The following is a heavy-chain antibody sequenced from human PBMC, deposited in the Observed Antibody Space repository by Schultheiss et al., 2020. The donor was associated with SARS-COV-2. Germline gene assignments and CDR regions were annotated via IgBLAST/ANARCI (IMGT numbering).Heavy chain of an antibody. CDR3: ACEISGRQWLDY. V-gene: IGHV4-34*01. CDR2: INHSGGT. Sequence: SQTLSLTCAVYGGSFSDYYWNWIRQAPGKGLEWIGEINHSGGTNYNPSLKSRVKISVDTSKTQFSLNLRSVTAADTAVYYCACEISGRQWLDYWGQGTLVTVSS. CDR1: GGSFSDYY. D-gene: IGHD6-19*01. J-gene: IGHJ4*02.